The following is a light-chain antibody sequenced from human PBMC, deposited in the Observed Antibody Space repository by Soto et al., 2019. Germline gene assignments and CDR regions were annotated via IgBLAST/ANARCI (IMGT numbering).Light chain of an antibody. CDR2: ENI. V-gene: IGLV1-51*02. CDR1: SSHIGNNY. CDR3: GTWERSASAWV. Sequence: QSVLTQPPSVSAAPGQMVTISCSGSSSHIGNNYVSWYQQLPGTAPKLLIYENIKRPSGIPDRFSGSKSGTSATLGITGLQTGDEADYYCGTWERSASAWVFGGGTKLTVI. J-gene: IGLJ3*02.